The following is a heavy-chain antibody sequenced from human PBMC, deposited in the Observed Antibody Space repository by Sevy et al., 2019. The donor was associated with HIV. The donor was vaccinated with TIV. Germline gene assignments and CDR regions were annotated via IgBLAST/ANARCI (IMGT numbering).Heavy chain of an antibody. CDR1: GYTLTKLS. D-gene: IGHD3-22*01. CDR3: ATTKDYYDSSGYPFDS. V-gene: IGHV1-24*01. CDR2: FDPEDGDPEDGKT. Sequence: ASVKVSCKVSGYTLTKLSMHWVRQTPGKGLEWMTTFDPEDGDPEDGKTIYAQKFLGRVTMTEDTSKDTAYMELSSLGSEETAGYYCATTKDYYDSSGYPFDSWGQGTLVTVSS. J-gene: IGHJ4*02.